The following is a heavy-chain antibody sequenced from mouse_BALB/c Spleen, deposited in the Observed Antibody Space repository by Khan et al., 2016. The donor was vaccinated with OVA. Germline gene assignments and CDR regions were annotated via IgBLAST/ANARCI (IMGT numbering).Heavy chain of an antibody. Sequence: VQLQQSGAELAKPGASVKMSCKASGYTFINYWILWVKQRPGQGLEWIGYINPSTGYTEYNQNFKDKATLTADKSSSTAYMQLSSLTSEDSAVYYCARRGLRLDFYYWGQGTTLTVSS. CDR3: ARRGLRLDFYY. J-gene: IGHJ2*01. D-gene: IGHD1-1*01. CDR2: INPSTGYT. CDR1: GYTFINYW. V-gene: IGHV1-7*01.